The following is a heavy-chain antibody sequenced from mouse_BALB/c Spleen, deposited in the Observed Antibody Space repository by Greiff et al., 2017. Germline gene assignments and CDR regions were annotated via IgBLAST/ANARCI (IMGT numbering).Heavy chain of an antibody. V-gene: IGHV1-4*01. CDR1: GYTFTSYT. J-gene: IGHJ3*01. CDR2: INPSSGYT. CDR3: ARSRLRRGWFAY. Sequence: QVQLKESGAELARPGASVKMSCKASGYTFTSYTMHWVKQRPGQGLEWIGYINPSSGYTNYNQKFKDKATLTADKSSSTAYMQLSSLTSEDSAVYYCARSRLRRGWFAYWGQGTLVTVSA. D-gene: IGHD2-4*01.